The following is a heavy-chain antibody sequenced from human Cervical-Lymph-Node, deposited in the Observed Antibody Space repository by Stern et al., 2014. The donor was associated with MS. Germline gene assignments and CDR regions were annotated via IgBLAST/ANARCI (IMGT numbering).Heavy chain of an antibody. CDR1: GFPFSSYG. Sequence: VQLVEFGGGVVQPGRSLRLSCAASGFPFSSYGLHWVRQAPGKGLEWVAVIWYDGSNKYYADSVKGRFTISRDNSKNTLYLQMNSLRAEDTAVYYCARDADGAFDYWGQGTLVTVSS. CDR3: ARDADGAFDY. CDR2: IWYDGSNK. J-gene: IGHJ4*02. V-gene: IGHV3-33*01.